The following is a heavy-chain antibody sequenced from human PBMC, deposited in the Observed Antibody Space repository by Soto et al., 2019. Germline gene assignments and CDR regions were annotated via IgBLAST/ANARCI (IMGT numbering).Heavy chain of an antibody. CDR2: IYHSGST. Sequence: SETLSLTCAVSGGSISSGGYSWSWIRQPPGKGLEWIGYIYHSGSTYYNPSLKSRVTISVDRSKNQFSLKLNSVTAADTAVYYCARRYGSSFDYWGQGTLVTVSS. CDR1: GGSISSGGYS. CDR3: ARRYGSSFDY. V-gene: IGHV4-30-2*01. D-gene: IGHD6-13*01. J-gene: IGHJ4*02.